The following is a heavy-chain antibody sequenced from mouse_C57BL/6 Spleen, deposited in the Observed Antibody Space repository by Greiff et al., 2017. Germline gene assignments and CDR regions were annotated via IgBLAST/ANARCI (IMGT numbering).Heavy chain of an antibody. CDR3: AREDTTVIATDWYFDV. J-gene: IGHJ1*03. V-gene: IGHV5-16*01. Sequence: EVQRVESEGGLVQPGSSMKLSCTASGFTFSDYYMAWVRQVPEKGLEWVANINYDGSSTYYLDYLKSRFIISRDKAKNILYLQRSSLKSEDTATYYGAREDTTVIATDWYFDVWGTGTTVTVSS. D-gene: IGHD1-1*01. CDR2: INYDGSST. CDR1: GFTFSDYY.